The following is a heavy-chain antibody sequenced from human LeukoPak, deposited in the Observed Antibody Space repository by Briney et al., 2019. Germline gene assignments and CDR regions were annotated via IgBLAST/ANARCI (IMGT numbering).Heavy chain of an antibody. D-gene: IGHD5-24*01. Sequence: AAVKVSCMASGYTFTFYGVSWVRQAPGQGLAWMGWICTYNGDTNTAQTLQGRVTMTTGTSTPTAYLELRSRRSEDTAVYYGARDRGYNPDTFDIWGQGTMVTVSS. CDR2: ICTYNGDT. CDR3: ARDRGYNPDTFDI. CDR1: GYTFTFYG. V-gene: IGHV1-18*01. J-gene: IGHJ3*02.